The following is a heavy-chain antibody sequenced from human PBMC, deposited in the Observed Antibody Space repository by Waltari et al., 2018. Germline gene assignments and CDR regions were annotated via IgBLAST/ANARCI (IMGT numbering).Heavy chain of an antibody. CDR1: GGSISSSSYY. CDR2: IYYSGST. D-gene: IGHD3-10*01. Sequence: QLQLQDSGPGLVKPSETLSLTCTVSGGSISSSSYYWGWFRQPPVKGLEWIGSIYYSGSTYYNPSLTSRVAISVDTSKNQFSLKLSSVTAADTAVYYCARHKQGYYYGSGWFDPWGQGTLVTVSS. J-gene: IGHJ5*02. V-gene: IGHV4-39*07. CDR3: ARHKQGYYYGSGWFDP.